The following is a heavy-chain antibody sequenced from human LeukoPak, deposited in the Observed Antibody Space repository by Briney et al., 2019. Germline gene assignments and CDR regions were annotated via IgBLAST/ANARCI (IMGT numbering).Heavy chain of an antibody. CDR3: ARDGSRGGSDY. V-gene: IGHV4-34*01. J-gene: IGHJ4*02. Sequence: SETLSLTCAVYGASFSGYYWTWIRQPPGKGLEWIGEINHSGSTNYNPSLKSRVTIPVDTSTNHFSLKLSPVTAADTAVYYCARDGSRGGSDYWGQGTLVTVSS. CDR2: INHSGST. D-gene: IGHD3-16*01. CDR1: GASFSGYY.